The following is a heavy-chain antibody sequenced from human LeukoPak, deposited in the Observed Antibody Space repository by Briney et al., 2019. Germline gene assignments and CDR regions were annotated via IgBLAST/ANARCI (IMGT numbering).Heavy chain of an antibody. D-gene: IGHD3-22*01. J-gene: IGHJ4*02. Sequence: SQTLSLTCTVSGGSISSGSYYWTWIRQPPGKGLEWIGEINHSGSTNYNPSLKSRVTISVDTSKNQFSLKLSSVTAAGTAVYYCARKYDSSGYYYKTRSYFDYWGQGTLVTVSS. CDR2: INHSGST. CDR3: ARKYDSSGYYYKTRSYFDY. CDR1: GGSISSGSYY. V-gene: IGHV4-39*07.